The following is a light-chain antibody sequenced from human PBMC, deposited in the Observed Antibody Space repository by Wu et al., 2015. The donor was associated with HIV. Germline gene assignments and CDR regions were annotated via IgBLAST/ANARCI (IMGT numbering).Light chain of an antibody. CDR3: QHIMTGPQT. J-gene: IGKJ1*01. CDR2: DAS. V-gene: IGKV3-15*01. Sequence: EIVMTQSPATLSVSPGGRVTLSCRASQIIATNLAWYQQKPGQPPRLLIYDASTRATGFPARFSGGGSGTEFTLTISTLQSGDVAVYYCQHIMTGPQTFGQGTKVEI. CDR1: QIIATN.